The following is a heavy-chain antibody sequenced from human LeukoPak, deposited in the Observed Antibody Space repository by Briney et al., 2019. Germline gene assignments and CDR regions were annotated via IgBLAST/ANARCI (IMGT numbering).Heavy chain of an antibody. V-gene: IGHV4-59*01. D-gene: IGHD5-24*01. CDR2: IYYSGST. CDR1: GGSISSYY. CDR3: ARERHAYNYGGFDY. J-gene: IGHJ4*02. Sequence: SETLSLTCTVSGGSISSYYWSWIRQPPGQGLEWMGNIYYSGSTNYNPSLKSRVTISVDTSKNQFSLKLSSVTAADTAVYYCARERHAYNYGGFDYWGQGTLVTVSS.